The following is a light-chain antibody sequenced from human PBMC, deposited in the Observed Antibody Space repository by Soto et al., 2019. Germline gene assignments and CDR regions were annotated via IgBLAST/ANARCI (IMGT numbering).Light chain of an antibody. Sequence: IVMTQSPATLSVSPGERATLSCRASQNIYSNVAWYQQRPGQAPRLLIYRASTRAPGIPARFSGSGSGTDFSLTVDSLQPEDTATYYCQQYDHPPYTFGQGTKLEIK. CDR1: QNIYSN. CDR3: QQYDHPPYT. CDR2: RAS. V-gene: IGKV3-15*01. J-gene: IGKJ2*01.